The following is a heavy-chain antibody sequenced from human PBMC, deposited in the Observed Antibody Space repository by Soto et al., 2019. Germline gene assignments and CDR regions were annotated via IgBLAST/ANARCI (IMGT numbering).Heavy chain of an antibody. Sequence: SETLSLTCSVSGAALNSGNYYRSWIRQVPGKGLEWIGHIYVTGAVDYNPPLRDRITISQDTSERQFSLNLRLVTAADTAVYYCARLRIATNNYKWFDPWGQGTLVTVSS. D-gene: IGHD2-21*01. CDR1: GAALNSGNYY. CDR3: ARLRIATNNYKWFDP. J-gene: IGHJ5*02. V-gene: IGHV4-31*03. CDR2: IYVTGAV.